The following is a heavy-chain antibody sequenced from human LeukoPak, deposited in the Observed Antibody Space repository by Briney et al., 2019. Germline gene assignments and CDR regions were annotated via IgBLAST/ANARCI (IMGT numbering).Heavy chain of an antibody. D-gene: IGHD3-10*01. CDR3: VREGYYASGRSPTYYFEY. CDR1: GFTFSDYV. Sequence: PGGSLRLSCAASGFTFSDYVVHWVRQAPGKGLEWVAVISFHLTIKYYADSVEGRFAISRDNSKKTVYLQMNSLRPDDTAVYYCVREGYYASGRSPTYYFEYWGRGTVVTVSS. J-gene: IGHJ4*02. CDR2: ISFHLTIK. V-gene: IGHV3-30*09.